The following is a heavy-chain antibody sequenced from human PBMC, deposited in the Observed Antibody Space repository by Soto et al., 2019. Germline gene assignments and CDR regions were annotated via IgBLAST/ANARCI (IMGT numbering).Heavy chain of an antibody. CDR1: GGSFSGYY. J-gene: IGHJ4*02. Sequence: ILSLTCAVYGGSFSGYYWSWIRQPPGKGLEWIGEINHSGSTNYNPSLKSRVTISVDTSKNQFSLKLSSVTAADTAVYYCASSGGLPDYWGQGTLVTVSS. CDR2: INHSGST. V-gene: IGHV4-34*01. D-gene: IGHD2-15*01. CDR3: ASSGGLPDY.